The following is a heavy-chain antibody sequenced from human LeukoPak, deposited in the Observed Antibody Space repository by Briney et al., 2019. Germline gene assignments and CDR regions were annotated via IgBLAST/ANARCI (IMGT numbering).Heavy chain of an antibody. CDR1: GGSISSYH. V-gene: IGHV4-59*01. CDR3: ARDGYSSGWYLFDY. J-gene: IGHJ4*02. Sequence: PSETLSLTCTVSGGSISSYHWSWIRQPPGKGLEWIGYIYYSGSTDYNPSLKSRVTISVDTSKNQFSLKLSSVTAADTAVYYCARDGYSSGWYLFDYWGQGTLVTVSS. D-gene: IGHD6-19*01. CDR2: IYYSGST.